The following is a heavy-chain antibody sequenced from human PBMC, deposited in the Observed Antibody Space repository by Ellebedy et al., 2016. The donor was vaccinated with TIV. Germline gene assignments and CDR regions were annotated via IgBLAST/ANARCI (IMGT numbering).Heavy chain of an antibody. CDR2: ISGTSSDI. CDR3: ARMGGQWLVRGAYYYDGMDV. V-gene: IGHV3-21*05. D-gene: IGHD6-19*01. CDR1: GFTFSSHS. Sequence: PGGSLRLSCAASGFTFSSHSANWVRQAPGKGLEWNSYISGTSSDINYADSVKGRFTISRDTAWNSLFLQMNRLRVEDTAVYYCARMGGQWLVRGAYYYDGMDVWGQGTTVIVSS. J-gene: IGHJ6*02.